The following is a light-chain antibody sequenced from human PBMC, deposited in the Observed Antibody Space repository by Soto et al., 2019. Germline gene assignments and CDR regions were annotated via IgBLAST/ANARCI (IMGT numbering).Light chain of an antibody. V-gene: IGKV3-15*01. CDR3: QQYQNLWT. Sequence: RGMTQSAATLSVTPGKTATLACRAGQTIYSNVAWYQQRPGQAPRLLIYRASTRATGVPDRFSGSGSGTEFTLPISGLQSEDFALYYCQQYQNLWTFGQGTKVDIK. CDR2: RAS. J-gene: IGKJ1*01. CDR1: QTIYSN.